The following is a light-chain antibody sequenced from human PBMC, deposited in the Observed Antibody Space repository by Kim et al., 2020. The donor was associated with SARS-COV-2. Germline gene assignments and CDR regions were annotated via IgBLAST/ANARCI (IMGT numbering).Light chain of an antibody. CDR1: SLRTYY. V-gene: IGLV3-19*01. CDR3: NSRDTNDNVV. CDR2: GKN. Sequence: SSELTQDPVVSVALGQTVSITCQGDSLRTYYATWYQQKPGQAPILVIYGKNNRPSGIPDRFSGSSSGNTASLTITGTQAGDEADYYCNSRDTNDNVVFGGGTQLTVL. J-gene: IGLJ2*01.